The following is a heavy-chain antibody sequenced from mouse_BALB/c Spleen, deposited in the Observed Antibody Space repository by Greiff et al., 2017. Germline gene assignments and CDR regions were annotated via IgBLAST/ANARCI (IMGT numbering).Heavy chain of an antibody. CDR3: ARGSYYGSSFFAY. V-gene: IGHV1-14*01. CDR2: INPYNDGT. J-gene: IGHJ3*01. D-gene: IGHD1-1*01. Sequence: EVKLQESGPELVKPGASVKMSCKASGYTFTSYVMHWVKQKPGQGLEWIGYINPYNDGTKYNEKFKGKATLTSDKSSSTAYMELSSLTSEDSAVYYCARGSYYGSSFFAYWGQGTLVTVSA. CDR1: GYTFTSYV.